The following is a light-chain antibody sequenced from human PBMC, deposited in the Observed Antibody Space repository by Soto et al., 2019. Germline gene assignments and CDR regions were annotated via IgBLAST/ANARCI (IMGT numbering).Light chain of an antibody. CDR1: SSDIGAYNF. Sequence: ALTQPASVSGSPGQSITLSCTGTSSDIGAYNFVSWYQQHPGKAPKLMLYDVNIRPSGVSNRFSGSKSGNTASLTISGLQAEDEADYYCTSWTTSTTMIFGGGTKLTVL. CDR2: DVN. V-gene: IGLV2-14*03. CDR3: TSWTTSTTMI. J-gene: IGLJ2*01.